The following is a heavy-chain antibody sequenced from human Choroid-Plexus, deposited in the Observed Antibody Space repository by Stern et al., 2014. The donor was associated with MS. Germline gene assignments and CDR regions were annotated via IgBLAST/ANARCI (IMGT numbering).Heavy chain of an antibody. D-gene: IGHD2/OR15-2a*01. Sequence: VQLVESGGGVVQPGRPLRLSCVASGFTFGSCAMHWARQAPGKGLEWVGGVSHDGSYKYYADSVKGRFTISRDNSQNTLYMQMSSLRPEDTAVYYCAKDRQYLTYFFDHWGQGSLVTVSS. CDR1: GFTFGSCA. V-gene: IGHV3-30*18. J-gene: IGHJ5*02. CDR2: VSHDGSYK. CDR3: AKDRQYLTYFFDH.